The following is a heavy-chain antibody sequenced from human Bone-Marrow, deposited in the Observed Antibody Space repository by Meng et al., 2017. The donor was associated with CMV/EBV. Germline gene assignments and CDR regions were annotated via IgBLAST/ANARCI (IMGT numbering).Heavy chain of an antibody. CDR1: GGSISSYY. D-gene: IGHD3-16*01. CDR3: ARGPPRYIWGTYGMDV. Sequence: SETLSLTCTVSGGSISSYYWSWIRQPPGKGLEWIGEINHSGSTNYNPSLKSRVTISVDTSKNQFSLKLSSVTAADTAVYYCARGPPRYIWGTYGMDVWGQGTTVTGLL. J-gene: IGHJ6*02. CDR2: INHSGST. V-gene: IGHV4-34*01.